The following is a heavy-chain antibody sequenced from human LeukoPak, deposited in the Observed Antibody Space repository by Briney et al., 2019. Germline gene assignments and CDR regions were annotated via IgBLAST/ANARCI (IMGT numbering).Heavy chain of an antibody. J-gene: IGHJ4*02. CDR3: AKDRRDGGTSVNYFDY. CDR2: IGPKSGDT. Sequence: ASVKVSCKASGYTFTDYFIHWVRQAPGQGLEWMGWIGPKSGDTSYSQKFQGWVTVTRDTSISTAYMELSSLRSDDTAVYYCAKDRRDGGTSVNYFDYWGQGTLVTVSS. D-gene: IGHD4-23*01. V-gene: IGHV1-2*04. CDR1: GYTFTDYF.